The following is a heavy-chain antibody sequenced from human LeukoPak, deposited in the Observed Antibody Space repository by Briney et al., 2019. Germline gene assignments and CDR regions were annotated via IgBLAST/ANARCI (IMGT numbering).Heavy chain of an antibody. CDR1: GGPFSGYY. D-gene: IGHD4-23*01. V-gene: IGHV4-34*01. CDR2: INHSGST. Sequence: PSETLSLTCAVYGGPFSGYYWSWIRQPPGKGLEWIGEINHSGSTNYNPSLKSRVTISVDTSKNQFSLKLSSVTAADTAVYYCAREGLGNYYYYYGMDVWGQGTTVTVSS. J-gene: IGHJ6*02. CDR3: AREGLGNYYYYYGMDV.